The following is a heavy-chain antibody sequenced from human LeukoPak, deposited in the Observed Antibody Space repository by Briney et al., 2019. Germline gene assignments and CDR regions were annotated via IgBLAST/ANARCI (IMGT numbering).Heavy chain of an antibody. CDR1: GGSISSYY. J-gene: IGHJ4*02. D-gene: IGHD3-3*01. Sequence: SETLSLTCTVSGGSISSYYWSWIRQPPGKGLEWIGYIYYSGSTNYNPSLKSRVTISVDTSKNQFSLKLSSVTATDTAVYYCARWDYDFWSGYFPYWGQGTLVTVSS. V-gene: IGHV4-59*01. CDR2: IYYSGST. CDR3: ARWDYDFWSGYFPY.